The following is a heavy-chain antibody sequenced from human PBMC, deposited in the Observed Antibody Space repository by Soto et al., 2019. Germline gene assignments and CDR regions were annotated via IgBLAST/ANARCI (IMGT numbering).Heavy chain of an antibody. CDR1: GYTFTSYD. CDR2: LNPNSGNT. Sequence: QVQLLQSGAEVKKPGASVKVSCKASGYTFTSYDINWVRQATGQGLEWMGWLNPNSGNTGYAQKFRGRVTKTRDTSIGTAYMELSSLRSEDTAVYYCARERTGSTSMDVWGQGTTVTVSS. V-gene: IGHV1-8*01. D-gene: IGHD1-1*01. CDR3: ARERTGSTSMDV. J-gene: IGHJ6*02.